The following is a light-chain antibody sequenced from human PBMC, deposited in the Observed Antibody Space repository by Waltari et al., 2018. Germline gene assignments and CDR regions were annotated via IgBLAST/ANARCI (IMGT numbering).Light chain of an antibody. J-gene: IGLJ2*01. Sequence: SYVVTQSPSVSVAPGETARITCGGENIGSKRVHWSQQRTGQAPVLGISFDSDRPSGIPCRFSGSNSGNTATLTISWVEAEDEADYYCLVWHSTIDHQVVFGGGTKLTVL. CDR2: FDS. CDR1: NIGSKR. CDR3: LVWHSTIDHQVV. V-gene: IGLV3-21*04.